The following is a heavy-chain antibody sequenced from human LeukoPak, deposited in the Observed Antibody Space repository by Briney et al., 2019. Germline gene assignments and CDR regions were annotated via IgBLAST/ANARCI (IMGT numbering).Heavy chain of an antibody. J-gene: IGHJ3*02. Sequence: PRGSLRLSCAASGFTFSSYAMSWVRQAPGKGLEWVSAISGSGGSTYYADSVKGRFTISRDNSKNTLYLQMNSLRAEDTAVYYCAYRGATSDAFDIWGQGTMVTVSS. D-gene: IGHD1-26*01. CDR3: AYRGATSDAFDI. CDR2: ISGSGGST. CDR1: GFTFSSYA. V-gene: IGHV3-23*01.